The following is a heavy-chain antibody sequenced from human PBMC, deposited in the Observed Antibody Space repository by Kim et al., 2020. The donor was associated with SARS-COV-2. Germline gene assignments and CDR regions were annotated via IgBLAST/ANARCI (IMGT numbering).Heavy chain of an antibody. V-gene: IGHV3-21*01. CDR3: ARDLFKWFGTNYYGMDV. CDR2: ISCSSSYI. CDR1: GFTFSSYS. Sequence: GGSLRLSCAASGFTFSSYSMNWVRQAPGKGLEWVSSISCSSSYIYYADSVKGRFTISRDNAKNSLYLQMNSLRAEDTAVYYCARDLFKWFGTNYYGMDVWGQGTTVTVSS. J-gene: IGHJ6*02. D-gene: IGHD3-10*01.